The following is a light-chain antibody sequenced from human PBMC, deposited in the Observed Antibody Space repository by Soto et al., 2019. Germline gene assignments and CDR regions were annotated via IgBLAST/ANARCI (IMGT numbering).Light chain of an antibody. CDR1: QQFTSY. Sequence: IQMTPSPDSLFTSIGDIVTIKCRASQQFTSYVNWYQQKDGKAPKLLISDGSTLQSGVPSRFSGSGSGTDFTLTISRLEPEDFAVYYCQQYDSSPRTVGQGTKVDIK. J-gene: IGKJ1*01. CDR2: DGS. V-gene: IGKV1-39*01. CDR3: QQYDSSPRT.